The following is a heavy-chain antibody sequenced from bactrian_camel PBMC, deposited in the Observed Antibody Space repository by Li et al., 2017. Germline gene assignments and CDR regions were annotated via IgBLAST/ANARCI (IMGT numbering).Heavy chain of an antibody. Sequence: HVQLVESGGGSVQAGGFLRLSCAASGFTFSSRPMYWVRQAPGKGLEWVSTIHSDGDTYYADSVKGRFTISRDNAKNTAYLQMNSLQPEDTAVYYCGQSVDNYWGQGTQVTVS. V-gene: IGHV3S6*01. CDR2: IHSDGDT. CDR1: GFTFSSRP. CDR3: GQSVDNY. J-gene: IGHJ4*01.